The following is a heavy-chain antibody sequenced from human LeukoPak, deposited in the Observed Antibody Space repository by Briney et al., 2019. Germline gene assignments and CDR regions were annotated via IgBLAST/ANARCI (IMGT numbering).Heavy chain of an antibody. Sequence: GASVKVSGKASGGTFSSYAISWVRQAPGQGLEWMGGIIPIFGTANYAQKFQGRVTITADESTSTAYMELSSLRSEDTAVYYCAMSIAAAGGAEYFQHWGQGTLVTVSS. D-gene: IGHD6-13*01. CDR1: GGTFSSYA. J-gene: IGHJ1*01. CDR3: AMSIAAAGGAEYFQH. V-gene: IGHV1-69*13. CDR2: IIPIFGTA.